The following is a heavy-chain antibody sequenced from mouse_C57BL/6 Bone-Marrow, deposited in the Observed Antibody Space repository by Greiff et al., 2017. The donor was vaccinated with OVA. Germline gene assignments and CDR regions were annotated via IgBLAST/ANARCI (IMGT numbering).Heavy chain of an antibody. CDR2: INYDGSST. Sequence: EVQLVESEGGLVQPGSSMKLSCTASGFTFSDYYMAWVRQVPEKGLEWVANINYDGSSTYYLDSLKSRFIISRDNAKNILYLQMSSLKSEDTATYCCARDNYSGYFDVWGTGTTVTVSS. V-gene: IGHV5-16*01. J-gene: IGHJ1*03. D-gene: IGHD1-1*01. CDR3: ARDNYSGYFDV. CDR1: GFTFSDYY.